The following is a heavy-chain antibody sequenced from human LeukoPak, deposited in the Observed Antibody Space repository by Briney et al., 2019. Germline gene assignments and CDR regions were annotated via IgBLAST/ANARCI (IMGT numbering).Heavy chain of an antibody. Sequence: GGSLRLSCAASGFTFSSYGMHWVRQAPGKGLEWVAVISYDGSNKYYADSVKGRFTISRDNSKNTLYLKMSSLRAEDTAVYYCAKGTDRTTFESIAARNRFDYWGQGTLVTVSS. CDR1: GFTFSSYG. D-gene: IGHD6-6*01. V-gene: IGHV3-30*18. CDR3: AKGTDRTTFESIAARNRFDY. J-gene: IGHJ4*02. CDR2: ISYDGSNK.